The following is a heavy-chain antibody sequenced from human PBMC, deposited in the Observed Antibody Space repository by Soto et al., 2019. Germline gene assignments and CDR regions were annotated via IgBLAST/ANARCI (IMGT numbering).Heavy chain of an antibody. CDR1: GDSFSTYL. V-gene: IGHV4-59*03. CDR2: ISYSGST. J-gene: IGHJ4*02. CDR3: ALVGGIVVVNTYIDY. Sequence: QVQLQESGPGLVKPSETLSLTCTVSGDSFSTYLWSWIRQPPGKGLEWIGFISYSGSTNYNPSLKRRVSISVDKSKTQFSLMLTSVTAADTADYYCALVGGIVVVNTYIDYWGQGTLVTVSS. D-gene: IGHD1-26*01.